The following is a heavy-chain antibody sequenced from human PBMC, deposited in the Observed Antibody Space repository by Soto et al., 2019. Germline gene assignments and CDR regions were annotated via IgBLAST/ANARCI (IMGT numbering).Heavy chain of an antibody. CDR1: GFTFSSYA. J-gene: IGHJ4*02. CDR3: ASGYSYGPLGYFDY. Sequence: GGSLRLSCAASGFTFSSYAMSWVRQAPGKGLEWVSAISGSGGSTYYADSVKGRFTISRDNSKNTLYLQMNSLRAEDTAVYYCASGYSYGPLGYFDYWGQGTLVTVSS. CDR2: ISGSGGST. D-gene: IGHD5-18*01. V-gene: IGHV3-23*01.